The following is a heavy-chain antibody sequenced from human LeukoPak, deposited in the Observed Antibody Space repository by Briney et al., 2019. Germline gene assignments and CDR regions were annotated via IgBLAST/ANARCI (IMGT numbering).Heavy chain of an antibody. D-gene: IGHD6-19*01. CDR2: IIPIFGTA. J-gene: IGHJ4*02. CDR3: ARGSSGWYTYFDY. V-gene: IGHV1-69*05. Sequence: ASVKVSCKASGGTFSSYAISWVRQAPGQGLEWMGRIIPIFGTANYAQKFQGRVTITTDESTSTAYMELSSLRSEDTAVYYCARGSSGWYTYFDYWGQGTLVTVSS. CDR1: GGTFSSYA.